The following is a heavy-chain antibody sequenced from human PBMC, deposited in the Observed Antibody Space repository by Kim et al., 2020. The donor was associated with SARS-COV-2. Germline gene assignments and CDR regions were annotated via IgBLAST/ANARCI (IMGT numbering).Heavy chain of an antibody. CDR2: GSES. J-gene: IGHJ4*02. V-gene: IGHV3-7*01. CDR3: AGAVFGDNY. Sequence: GSESYYVDSVKGRFTISRDNAKNSLYLRMNSLGVEDTGVYYCAGAVFGDNYWGQGTLVSVSS. D-gene: IGHD3-10*02.